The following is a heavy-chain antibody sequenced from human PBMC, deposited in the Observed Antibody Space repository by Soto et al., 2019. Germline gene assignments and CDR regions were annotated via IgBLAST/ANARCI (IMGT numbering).Heavy chain of an antibody. Sequence: ASVKVSCKASGYTFTSYDINWVRRATGQGLEWMGWMNPNSGNTGYAQKFQGRVTMTRNTSISTAYMELSSLRSEDTAVYYCARRDMITFGGVDWFDPWGQGTLVTVSS. CDR3: ARRDMITFGGVDWFDP. D-gene: IGHD3-16*01. CDR2: MNPNSGNT. CDR1: GYTFTSYD. J-gene: IGHJ5*02. V-gene: IGHV1-8*01.